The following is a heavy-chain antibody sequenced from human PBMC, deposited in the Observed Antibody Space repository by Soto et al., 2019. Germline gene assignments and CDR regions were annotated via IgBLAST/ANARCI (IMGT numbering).Heavy chain of an antibody. Sequence: QLQLQESGSGLVKPSETLSLTCSVSGDSINSDNYYWGWIRQPPGKGLEWIGSIYYRGNTYYNPSLKTRFTISLDKSKSQFSLKLNSVTAADSAVYFCARLEGLATISYYFDYWGQGTLVTVSS. CDR3: ARLEGLATISYYFDY. J-gene: IGHJ4*02. CDR2: IYYRGNT. V-gene: IGHV4-39*01. D-gene: IGHD3-9*01. CDR1: GDSINSDNYY.